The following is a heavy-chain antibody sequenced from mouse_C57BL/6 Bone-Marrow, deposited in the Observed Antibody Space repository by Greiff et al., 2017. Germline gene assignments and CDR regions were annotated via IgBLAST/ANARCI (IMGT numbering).Heavy chain of an antibody. J-gene: IGHJ1*03. CDR3: ARDGWWYFDV. Sequence: DVQLVESGGGLVKPGGSLKLSCAASGFTFSSYAMSWVRQTPEKRLEWVATISDGGSYTYYPDNVKGRVTIARDNAKNTLYLQMSHLKSEDTAMYYCARDGWWYFDVWGTGTTVTVSS. D-gene: IGHD2-3*01. V-gene: IGHV5-4*01. CDR2: ISDGGSYT. CDR1: GFTFSSYA.